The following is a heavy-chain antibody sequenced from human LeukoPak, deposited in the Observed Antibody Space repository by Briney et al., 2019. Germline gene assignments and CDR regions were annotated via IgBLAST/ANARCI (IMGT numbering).Heavy chain of an antibody. V-gene: IGHV3-53*01. CDR1: GFTVSSNY. Sequence: PGGSLRLSCAASGFTVSSNYMSWVRQAPGKGLEWVSVIYSGGSTYYADSVKGRFTISRDNSKNTLYLQMNSLRAEDTAVYYCARDSASFRGFDYWGQGTLVTVSS. J-gene: IGHJ4*02. CDR3: ARDSASFRGFDY. D-gene: IGHD6-25*01. CDR2: IYSGGST.